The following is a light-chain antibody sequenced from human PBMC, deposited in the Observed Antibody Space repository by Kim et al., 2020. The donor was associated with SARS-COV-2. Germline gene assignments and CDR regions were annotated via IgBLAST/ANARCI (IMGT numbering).Light chain of an antibody. CDR2: AAS. CDR1: QSISVN. CDR3: QQYNDWPIT. V-gene: IGKV3D-15*01. Sequence: VSPGESATLSCRASQSISVNLAWYQQKPGQAPRLLIYAASNRATAIPARFTGSGFGIEFTLTVSSLHSEDFAVYYCQQYNDWPITFGQGTRLEIK. J-gene: IGKJ5*01.